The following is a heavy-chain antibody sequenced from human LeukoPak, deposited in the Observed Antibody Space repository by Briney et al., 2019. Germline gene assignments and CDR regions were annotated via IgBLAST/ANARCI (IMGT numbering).Heavy chain of an antibody. Sequence: PGGSLRLSCAASGFTVSSNYMSWVRQAPGKGLEWVSVIYSGGSTYYADSVKDRFTISRDNSKNTLYLQMNSLRAEDTAVYYCARALSGWYSYFDYWGQGTLVTVSS. CDR3: ARALSGWYSYFDY. CDR1: GFTVSSNY. V-gene: IGHV3-53*01. J-gene: IGHJ4*02. CDR2: IYSGGST. D-gene: IGHD6-19*01.